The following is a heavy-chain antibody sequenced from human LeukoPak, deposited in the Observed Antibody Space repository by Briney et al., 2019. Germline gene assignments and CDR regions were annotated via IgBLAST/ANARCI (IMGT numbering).Heavy chain of an antibody. CDR1: GGSISSGSYY. CDR2: IYTSGST. J-gene: IGHJ6*03. CDR3: ARDHGGTYYYYYMDV. D-gene: IGHD4-23*01. Sequence: PSQTLSLTCTVSGGSISSGSYYWSWIRQPAGKGLEWIGRIYTSGSTNYNPSLKSRVTISVDTSKNQFSLKLSSVTAADTAVYYCARDHGGTYYYYYMDVWGKGTTVTVSS. V-gene: IGHV4-61*02.